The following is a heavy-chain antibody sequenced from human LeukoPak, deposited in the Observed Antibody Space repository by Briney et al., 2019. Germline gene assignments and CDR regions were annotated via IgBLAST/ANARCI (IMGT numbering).Heavy chain of an antibody. CDR1: GVSISSYY. CDR2: IYTSGST. D-gene: IGHD3-9*01. Sequence: KSSETLSLTCTASGVSISSYYWSWIRQPAGKGLEWIGRIYTSGSTNYNPSLKSRVTMSVDTSKTQFSLKLSSVTAADTAVYYCARAERNYDILTGYLPDAFDIWGQGTMVTVSS. V-gene: IGHV4-4*07. J-gene: IGHJ3*02. CDR3: ARAERNYDILTGYLPDAFDI.